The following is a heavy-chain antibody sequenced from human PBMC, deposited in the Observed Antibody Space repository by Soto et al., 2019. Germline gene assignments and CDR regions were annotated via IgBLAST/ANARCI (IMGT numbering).Heavy chain of an antibody. J-gene: IGHJ6*02. CDR3: TTDKWELLRLGTTAYYYGMDV. CDR2: IKSKTDGGTT. Sequence: EVQLVESGGGLVKPGGPLRLSCAASGFTFSNAWMNWVRQAPGKGLEWVGRIKSKTDGGTTDYAAPVKGRFTISRDDSKNTLYLQMNSLKTEDTAVYYCTTDKWELLRLGTTAYYYGMDVWGQGTTVTVSS. D-gene: IGHD1-26*01. V-gene: IGHV3-15*07. CDR1: GFTFSNAW.